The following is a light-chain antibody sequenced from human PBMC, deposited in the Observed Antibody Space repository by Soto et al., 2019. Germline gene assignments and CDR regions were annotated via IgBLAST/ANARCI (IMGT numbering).Light chain of an antibody. CDR1: QSVLYSSNNKNY. Sequence: DIVMTQSPDSLAVSLGERATINCKSSQSVLYSSNNKNYLAWYRQKPGQPPKLIIYWASIRESGVPDRISGSGSGTDFTLTISSLQPEDFATYYCLQHDTYPLTFGQGTKVEIK. CDR3: LQHDTYPLT. V-gene: IGKV4-1*01. CDR2: WAS. J-gene: IGKJ1*01.